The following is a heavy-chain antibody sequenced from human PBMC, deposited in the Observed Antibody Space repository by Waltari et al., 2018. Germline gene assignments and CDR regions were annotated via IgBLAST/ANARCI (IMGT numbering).Heavy chain of an antibody. CDR3: ARDPPDGYTYFDY. Sequence: QVQLQQSGPGLVKPSQTLSLTCALSGASVSSKTAAWNWIRQSPSRGLEWLGRTYYRSRWYNNYAVSVKSRITINQDTSKNQFSLQLSSVTPEDTAVYYCARDPPDGYTYFDYWGQGTLVTVSS. J-gene: IGHJ4*02. CDR2: TYYRSRWYN. CDR1: GASVSSKTAA. V-gene: IGHV6-1*01. D-gene: IGHD3-16*01.